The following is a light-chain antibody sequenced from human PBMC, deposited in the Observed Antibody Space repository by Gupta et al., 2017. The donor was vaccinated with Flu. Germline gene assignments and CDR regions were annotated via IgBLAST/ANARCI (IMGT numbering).Light chain of an antibody. CDR1: SSNIGSNT. J-gene: IGLJ3*02. CDR2: SNN. CDR3: AAWDDSLNGWV. Sequence: QSVLTQPPSASGTPGQRVTISCSGSSSNIGSNTVNWYQQLPGTAPKLLIYSNNQRPSGVPDRFSGSKSGTSASLATSGVQAEDEADYYCAAWDDSLNGWVFGGGTKLTVL. V-gene: IGLV1-44*01.